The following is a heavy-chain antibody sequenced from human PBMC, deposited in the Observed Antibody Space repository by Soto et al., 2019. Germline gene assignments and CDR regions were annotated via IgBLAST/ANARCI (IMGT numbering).Heavy chain of an antibody. CDR1: GGTFNTYA. V-gene: IGHV1-69*19. D-gene: IGHD3-10*01. CDR3: AREVQVHTPAFVY. Sequence: QVQLVQSGAEMQKPGSSVKVSCQSSGGTFNTYAMNWVRQAPGQGPEWMGAISPMFGAANYAPKFQGRVTITADESTGTSYMQLSSLTSEDTALYFCAREVQVHTPAFVYWGQGTLVTVSS. J-gene: IGHJ4*02. CDR2: ISPMFGAA.